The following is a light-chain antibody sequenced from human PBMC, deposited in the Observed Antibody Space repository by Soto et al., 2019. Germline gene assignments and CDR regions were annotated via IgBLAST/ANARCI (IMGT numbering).Light chain of an antibody. J-gene: IGKJ1*01. CDR2: AAS. CDR3: LQDYNYPWT. Sequence: IQITQSPSSLSASVGDRVTITCRASQVITTDLGWYQQKPGKAPKILIYAASSLQSGVPSRSSGSGSGTDFTLTISSLQPEDFATYYCLQDYNYPWTFGQGTKVDIK. CDR1: QVITTD. V-gene: IGKV1-6*02.